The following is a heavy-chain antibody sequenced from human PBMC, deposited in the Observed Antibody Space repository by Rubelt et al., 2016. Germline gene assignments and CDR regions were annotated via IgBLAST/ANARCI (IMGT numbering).Heavy chain of an antibody. CDR1: GFSFSNYW. CDR3: AREPSPVIVGVYYDAFDI. Sequence: EVQLVESGGGLVQPGGSLRLSCAASGFSFSNYWMTWVRQAPGKGLEWVANMNQDGSEKDYVDSVKGRFTISRDNAKNSLYLQRNSLRADDTALYYCAREPSPVIVGVYYDAFDIWGQGTMVTVSS. D-gene: IGHD1-26*01. V-gene: IGHV3-7*01. CDR2: MNQDGSEK. J-gene: IGHJ3*02.